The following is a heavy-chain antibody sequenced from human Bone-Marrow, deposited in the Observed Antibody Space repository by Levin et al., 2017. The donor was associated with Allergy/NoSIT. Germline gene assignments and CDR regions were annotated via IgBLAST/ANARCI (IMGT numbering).Heavy chain of an antibody. Sequence: PGGSLRLSCAASGFTLSSYAMHWVRQAPGKGLEWVAVILHDGTNKDYTESVKGRFTISRDISNNTLYLQMNSLRAEDTALYFCAKEGYCANTYCSYGAFDVWGQGTMVTVSS. D-gene: IGHD2-8*01. V-gene: IGHV3-30-3*01. J-gene: IGHJ3*01. CDR1: GFTLSSYA. CDR3: AKEGYCANTYCSYGAFDV. CDR2: ILHDGTNK.